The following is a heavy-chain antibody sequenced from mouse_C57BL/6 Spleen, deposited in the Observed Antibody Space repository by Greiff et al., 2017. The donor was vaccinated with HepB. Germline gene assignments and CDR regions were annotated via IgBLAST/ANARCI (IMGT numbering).Heavy chain of an antibody. D-gene: IGHD2-3*01. J-gene: IGHJ2*01. V-gene: IGHV1-80*01. Sequence: QVHVKQSGAELVKPGASVKISCKASGYAFSSYWMNWVKQRPGKGLEWIGQIYPGDGDTNYNGKFKGKATLTADKSSSTAYMQLSSLTSEDSAVYFCARFDGYYDFDYWGQGTTLTVSS. CDR3: ARFDGYYDFDY. CDR1: GYAFSSYW. CDR2: IYPGDGDT.